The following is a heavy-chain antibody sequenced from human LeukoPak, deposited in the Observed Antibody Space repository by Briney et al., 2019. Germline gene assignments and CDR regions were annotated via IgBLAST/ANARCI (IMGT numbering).Heavy chain of an antibody. CDR1: GGSISSYY. J-gene: IGHJ6*02. Sequence: SETLSLTCTVSGGSISSYYWSWIRQPPGKGLEWIGEINHSGSTNYNPSLKSRVTISVDTSKNQFSLKLSSVTAADTAVYYCARELGYCSGGSCYLSHAWYYGMDVWGQGTTVTVSS. CDR2: INHSGST. V-gene: IGHV4-34*01. CDR3: ARELGYCSGGSCYLSHAWYYGMDV. D-gene: IGHD2-15*01.